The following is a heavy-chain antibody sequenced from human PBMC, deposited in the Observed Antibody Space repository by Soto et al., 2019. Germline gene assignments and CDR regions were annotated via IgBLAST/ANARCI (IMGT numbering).Heavy chain of an antibody. V-gene: IGHV3-33*01. Sequence: GWSLRLSCAASGFTFSSYGMHWVRQAPGKGLEWVAVIWYDGSNKYYADSVKGRFTISRDNSKNTLYLQMNSLRAEDTAVYYCAREKLVGATRYYYGMDVWGQGTTVTVSS. D-gene: IGHD1-26*01. CDR2: IWYDGSNK. CDR3: AREKLVGATRYYYGMDV. CDR1: GFTFSSYG. J-gene: IGHJ6*02.